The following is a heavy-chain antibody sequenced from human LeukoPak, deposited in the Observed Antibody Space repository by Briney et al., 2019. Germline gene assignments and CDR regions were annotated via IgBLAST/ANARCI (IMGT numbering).Heavy chain of an antibody. Sequence: GSLRLSCVASGFTFRSYAMSWVRQAPGKGLEWVSAVTGSGGGTYYADSVKGRFTISRDNSKNTLYLQMNSLRAEDTAVYYCAKELPDTAFFTVDYWGQGTLVTVSS. CDR2: VTGSGGGT. CDR1: GFTFRSYA. J-gene: IGHJ4*02. V-gene: IGHV3-23*01. D-gene: IGHD5-18*01. CDR3: AKELPDTAFFTVDY.